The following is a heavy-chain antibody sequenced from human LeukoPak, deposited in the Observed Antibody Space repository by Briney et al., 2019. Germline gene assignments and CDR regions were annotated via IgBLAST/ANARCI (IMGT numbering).Heavy chain of an antibody. CDR2: INSDGSST. CDR3: AKDRSGWPGEFDY. CDR1: GLTFSSYW. J-gene: IGHJ4*02. Sequence: GGSLRLSCAASGLTFSSYWMHWVRQAPGKGLVWVSRINSDGSSTSYADSVKGRFTISRDNAKNTLYLQMNSLRAEDTAVYYCAKDRSGWPGEFDYWGQGTLVTVSS. D-gene: IGHD6-19*01. V-gene: IGHV3-74*01.